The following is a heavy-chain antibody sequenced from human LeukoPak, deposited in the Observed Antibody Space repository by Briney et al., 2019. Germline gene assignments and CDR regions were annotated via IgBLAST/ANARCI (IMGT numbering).Heavy chain of an antibody. CDR2: IYYSGST. V-gene: IGHV4-59*08. CDR1: GGSISSYY. D-gene: IGHD5-18*01. J-gene: IGHJ4*02. Sequence: SETLSLTCTVSGGSISSYYWSWIRQPPGKGLEWIGYIYYSGSTNYSPSLKSRVTISIDTSKNQFSLKLSSVTAADTAVYCCARGYSRTYFDYWGQGTLVTVSS. CDR3: ARGYSRTYFDY.